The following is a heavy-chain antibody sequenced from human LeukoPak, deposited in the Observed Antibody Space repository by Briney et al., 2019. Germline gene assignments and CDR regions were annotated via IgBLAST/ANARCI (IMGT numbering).Heavy chain of an antibody. CDR2: IYPGDSDT. V-gene: IGHV5-51*01. CDR1: GYSFTSYW. CDR3: ARPGYYDSSGYYATVFDY. J-gene: IGHJ4*02. D-gene: IGHD3-22*01. Sequence: GESLKISCKGSGYSFTSYWIGWVRQTPGKGPEWMGIIYPGDSDTRYSPSFQGQVTISADKSISTAYLQWSSLKASDTAMYYCARPGYYDSSGYYATVFDYWGQGTLVTVSS.